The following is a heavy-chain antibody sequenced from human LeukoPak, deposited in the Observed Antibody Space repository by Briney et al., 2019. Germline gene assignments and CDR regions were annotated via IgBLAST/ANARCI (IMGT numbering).Heavy chain of an antibody. Sequence: GGSLGLSCAASGFTFSSYAMSWVRQAPGKGLEWVSAISGSGGSTYYADSVKGRFTISRDNSKNTLYLQMNSLRAEDTAVYYCAKDLLAAAVLYYFDYWGQGTLVTVSS. J-gene: IGHJ4*02. CDR3: AKDLLAAAVLYYFDY. CDR1: GFTFSSYA. V-gene: IGHV3-23*01. D-gene: IGHD6-13*01. CDR2: ISGSGGST.